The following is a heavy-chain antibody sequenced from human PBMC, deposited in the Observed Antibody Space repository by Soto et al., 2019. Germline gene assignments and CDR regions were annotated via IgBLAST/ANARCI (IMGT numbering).Heavy chain of an antibody. Sequence: QVQLVQAGAEVKKPGSSVKVSCKASGGTFSSYTISWVRQAPGQGLEWMGGIIPMFGTAKYAQKFQGRVTITADESTSTAYMELSSLRSEDTAVYYCARAGYCSGGSCSSDWFDPWGQGTLVNVSS. V-gene: IGHV1-69*01. CDR2: IIPMFGTA. J-gene: IGHJ5*02. D-gene: IGHD2-15*01. CDR3: ARAGYCSGGSCSSDWFDP. CDR1: GGTFSSYT.